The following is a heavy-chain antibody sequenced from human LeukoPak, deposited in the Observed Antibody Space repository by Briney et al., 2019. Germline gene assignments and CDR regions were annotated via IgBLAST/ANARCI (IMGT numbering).Heavy chain of an antibody. V-gene: IGHV3-21*04. J-gene: IGHJ3*02. CDR3: ARHSSSWLRGDAFDI. CDR2: ISSSSNYI. D-gene: IGHD6-13*01. Sequence: GGSLRLSCAASGFTFSSYSMNWVRQAPGKGLEWVSSISSSSNYIYYADSVKGRFTISRDNAKNSLYLQMNSLRAEDTALYYCARHSSSWLRGDAFDIWGQGTMVTVSS. CDR1: GFTFSSYS.